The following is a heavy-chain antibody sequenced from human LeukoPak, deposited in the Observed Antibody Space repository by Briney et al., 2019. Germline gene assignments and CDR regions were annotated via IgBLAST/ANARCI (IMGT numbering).Heavy chain of an antibody. CDR1: GYTFTSYG. CDR3: ARSPSSSGWYADY. V-gene: IGHV1-18*01. CDR2: ISAYNGAT. Sequence: GASAKVSCKASGYTFTSYGISWVRQAPGQGLEWMGWISAYNGATNYAQKLQGRVTMTTDTSANTAYMELRSLTSDDTAVCYCARSPSSSGWYADYWGLGTLVTVSS. D-gene: IGHD6-19*01. J-gene: IGHJ4*02.